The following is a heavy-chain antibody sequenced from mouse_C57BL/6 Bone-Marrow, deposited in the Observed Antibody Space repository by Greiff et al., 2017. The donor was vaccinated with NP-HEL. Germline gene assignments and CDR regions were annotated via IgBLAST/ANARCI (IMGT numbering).Heavy chain of an antibody. Sequence: VQLQQPGAELVRPGSSVKLSCKASGYTFTSYWMHWVKQRPIQGLEWLGNIDPSDSETHYTQKFKDKATLTVDKSSSTAYMQLNSLTSEDCAVYYGARDYGSIYYFDYWGQGTTLTVSS. CDR1: GYTFTSYW. D-gene: IGHD1-1*01. CDR2: IDPSDSET. J-gene: IGHJ2*01. CDR3: ARDYGSIYYFDY. V-gene: IGHV1-52*01.